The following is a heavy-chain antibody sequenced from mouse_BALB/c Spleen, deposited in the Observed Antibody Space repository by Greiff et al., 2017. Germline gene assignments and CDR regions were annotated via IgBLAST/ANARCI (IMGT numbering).Heavy chain of an antibody. CDR1: GFTFSSYT. V-gene: IGHV5-6-4*01. CDR3: ARHYYGSSYGFAY. Sequence: EVKLVESGGGLVKPGGSLKLSCAASGFTFSSYTMSWVRQTPEKRLEWVATISSGGSYTYYPDSVKGRFTISRDNAKNTLYLQMSSLKSEDTAMYYCARHYYGSSYGFAYWGQGTLVTVYA. D-gene: IGHD1-1*01. J-gene: IGHJ3*01. CDR2: ISSGGSYT.